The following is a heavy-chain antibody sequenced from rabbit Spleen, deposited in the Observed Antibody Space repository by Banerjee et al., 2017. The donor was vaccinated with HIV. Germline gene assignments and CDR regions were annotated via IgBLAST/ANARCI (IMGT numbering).Heavy chain of an antibody. D-gene: IGHD6-1*01. CDR2: IGAGSGTT. CDR1: GFDFSSYG. CDR3: ASAYSDVYFDL. J-gene: IGHJ4*01. V-gene: IGHV1S45*01. Sequence: QEQLVESGGGLVQPGGSLKLSCKASGFDFSSYGVSWVRQAPGKGLEWIGYIGAGSGTTYYASWAKGRFTISKTSSTTVTLQVTSLTAADTATYFCASAYSDVYFDLWGPGTLVTVS.